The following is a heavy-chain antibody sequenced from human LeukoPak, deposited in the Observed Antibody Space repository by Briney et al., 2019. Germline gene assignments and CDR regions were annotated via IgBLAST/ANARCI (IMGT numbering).Heavy chain of an antibody. CDR2: IKSKTDGGTT. CDR3: RYLDY. CDR1: GFILINAW. Sequence: GGSLRLSCAASGFILINAWMSWVRQAPGKGLEWVGRIKSKTDGGTTDYAAPVKGRFTISRDDSDNTLYLQMNSLEIEDTAVYSCRYLDYWGQGTLVTVSS. J-gene: IGHJ4*02. V-gene: IGHV3-15*01.